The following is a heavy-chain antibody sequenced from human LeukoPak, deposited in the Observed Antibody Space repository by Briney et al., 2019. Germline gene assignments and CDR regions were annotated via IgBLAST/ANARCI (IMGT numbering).Heavy chain of an antibody. CDR3: ARGLSDIVVVPAANTGLMRTKYYYGMDV. Sequence: GGSLRLSCAASGFTFSSYEMNWVRQAPGKGLEWVSAISGSGGSTYYADSVKGRFTISRDNSKNTLYLQMNSLRAEDTAVYYCARGLSDIVVVPAANTGLMRTKYYYGMDVWGQGTTVTVSS. D-gene: IGHD2-2*01. J-gene: IGHJ6*02. V-gene: IGHV3-23*01. CDR1: GFTFSSYE. CDR2: ISGSGGST.